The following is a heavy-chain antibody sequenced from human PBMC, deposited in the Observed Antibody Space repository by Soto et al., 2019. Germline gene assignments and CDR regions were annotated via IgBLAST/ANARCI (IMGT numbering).Heavy chain of an antibody. Sequence: EVQLVESGGGLVKPGGSLRLSCAASGFTFSSFSMNWVRQAPGKGLEWVSSISSSSSYIYYADSVKGRFTISRDHAKNSLNLQMNSLRAQDTAVYYCARDWVAAAGTWVPRWFDPWGQGTLVTVSS. J-gene: IGHJ5*02. CDR2: ISSSSSYI. D-gene: IGHD6-13*01. CDR3: ARDWVAAAGTWVPRWFDP. CDR1: GFTFSSFS. V-gene: IGHV3-21*01.